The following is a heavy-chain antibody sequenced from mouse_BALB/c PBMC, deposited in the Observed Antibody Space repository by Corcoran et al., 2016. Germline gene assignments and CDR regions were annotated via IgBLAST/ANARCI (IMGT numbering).Heavy chain of an antibody. CDR1: GYTFTDYY. CDR3: ARGLGNDAFAY. CDR2: IYPGSGNT. D-gene: IGHD2-2*01. J-gene: IGHJ3*01. V-gene: IGHV1-84*02. Sequence: QIPLQQSGPELVKPGASVKISCTASGYTFTDYYITWVQQQPGQGLEWIGWIYPGSGNTKYNEKFKGKATLTVDTSSSTAYMQRSSLTSEDTADYCCARGLGNDAFAYWGQGTLVTVSA.